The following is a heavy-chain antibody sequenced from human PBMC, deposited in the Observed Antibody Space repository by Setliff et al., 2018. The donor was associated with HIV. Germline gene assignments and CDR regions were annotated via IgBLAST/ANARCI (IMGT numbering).Heavy chain of an antibody. CDR1: GYAFTSNY. D-gene: IGHD1-1*01. CDR2: IYPSNGDT. CDR3: TKRTMPTGGFQH. V-gene: IGHV1-46*01. J-gene: IGHJ1*01. Sequence: ASVKVSCKASGYAFTSNYIHWVRQAPGQGLEWMALIYPSNGDTTYAQSFQGRVTMTLDTSTSTVYMELSSLGAEDTAVYYCTKRTMPTGGFQHWGQGTLVTVSS.